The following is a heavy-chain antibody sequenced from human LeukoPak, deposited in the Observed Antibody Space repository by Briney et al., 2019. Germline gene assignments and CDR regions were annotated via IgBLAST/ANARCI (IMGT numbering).Heavy chain of an antibody. D-gene: IGHD3-10*01. Sequence: SVKVSCKASGGTFSRFTISWVRQAPGQGFEWMGGITPIFGTANFAQKFQGRVSITADESTSTAFMELSSLRSEDTAVYYCARESCPEVYYGSCPSGEPKPNWFDPWGQGTLVTVSS. J-gene: IGHJ5*02. V-gene: IGHV1-69*13. CDR2: ITPIFGTA. CDR3: ARESCPEVYYGSCPSGEPKPNWFDP. CDR1: GGTFSRFT.